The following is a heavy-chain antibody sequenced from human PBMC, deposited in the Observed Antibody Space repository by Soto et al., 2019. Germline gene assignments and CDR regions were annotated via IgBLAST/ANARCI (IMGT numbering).Heavy chain of an antibody. V-gene: IGHV3-30-3*01. CDR1: GFTFSSYA. Sequence: QVQVVESGGGVVQPGRSLRLSCAASGFTFSSYAMHWVRQAPGKGLEWVAVMSFDGGNKYYADSVKGRFTISRDNSKNSLYLQMNSLRAEDTAVYYCARGAYVLRLLEWVFDYWGQGTLVTVSS. CDR3: ARGAYVLRLLEWVFDY. D-gene: IGHD3-3*01. J-gene: IGHJ4*02. CDR2: MSFDGGNK.